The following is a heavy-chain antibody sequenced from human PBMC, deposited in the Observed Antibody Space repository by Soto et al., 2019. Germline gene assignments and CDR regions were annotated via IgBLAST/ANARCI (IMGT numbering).Heavy chain of an antibody. D-gene: IGHD3-22*01. V-gene: IGHV4-34*01. Sequence: SETLSLTCDVYGGSFSGYIWTWIRQPPGKGLEWIGTIYYSGSTYYNPSLKSRVTISVDTSNNQFSLTLNSVTAADTALYYCVRQEFRQFTTDWLPKKGWFDPWGQGTRVTVSS. CDR2: IYYSGST. CDR1: GGSFSGYI. CDR3: VRQEFRQFTTDWLPKKGWFDP. J-gene: IGHJ5*02.